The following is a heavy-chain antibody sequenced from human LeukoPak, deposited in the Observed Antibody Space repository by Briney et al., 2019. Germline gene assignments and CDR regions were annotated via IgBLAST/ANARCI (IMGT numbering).Heavy chain of an antibody. J-gene: IGHJ4*02. Sequence: SETLSLTCTVSGGSISTYYWSWIRQPPGKGLEWIGYIYYGGSSYDSGNTNYIPSLKSRVTISVDTSKNQFPLKLSSVTAADTAVYYCARDLHSYGYFDYWGQGTLVTVSS. V-gene: IGHV4-59*01. CDR3: ARDLHSYGYFDY. CDR2: IYYGGSSYDSGNT. D-gene: IGHD5-18*01. CDR1: GGSISTYY.